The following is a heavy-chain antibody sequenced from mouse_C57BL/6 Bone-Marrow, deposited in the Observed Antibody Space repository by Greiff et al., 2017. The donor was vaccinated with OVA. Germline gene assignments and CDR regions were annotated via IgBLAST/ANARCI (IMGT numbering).Heavy chain of an antibody. Sequence: EVKLQESGGGLVQPKGSLKLSCAASGFSFNTYAMNWVRQAPGKGLEWVARIRSKSNNYATYYADSVKDRFTISRDDSESMLYLQMNNLKTEDTAMYYCVRHAAQATWDYWGQGTTLTVSS. CDR3: VRHAAQATWDY. CDR2: IRSKSNNYAT. CDR1: GFSFNTYA. V-gene: IGHV10-1*01. D-gene: IGHD3-2*02. J-gene: IGHJ2*01.